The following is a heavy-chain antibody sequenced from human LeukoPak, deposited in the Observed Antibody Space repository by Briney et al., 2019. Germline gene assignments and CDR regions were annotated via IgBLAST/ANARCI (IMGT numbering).Heavy chain of an antibody. J-gene: IGHJ3*02. CDR3: ARGKYSSGNDAFDI. Sequence: PGRSLRLSCAASGFTFSSYSMNWVRQAPGKGLEWVSSISSSSSYIYYAVSVKGRFTISRDNAKNSLYLQMNSLRAEDTAVYYCARGKYSSGNDAFDIWGQGTMVTVSS. D-gene: IGHD6-19*01. V-gene: IGHV3-21*01. CDR1: GFTFSSYS. CDR2: ISSSSSYI.